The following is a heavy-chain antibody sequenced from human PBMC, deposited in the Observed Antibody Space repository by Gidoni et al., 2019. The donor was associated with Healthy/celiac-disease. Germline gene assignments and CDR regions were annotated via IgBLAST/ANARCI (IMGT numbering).Heavy chain of an antibody. V-gene: IGHV3-30-3*01. J-gene: IGHJ4*02. D-gene: IGHD2-15*01. Sequence: QVQLVESRGGVVQPGRSLRLSCAASGFTFSSYAMLWVRQAPGKGLEWVAVISYDGSNKYYADSVKGRFTISRDNSKNTLYLQMNSLRAEDTAVYYCARGPGWYYFDYWGQGTLVTVSS. CDR3: ARGPGWYYFDY. CDR1: GFTFSSYA. CDR2: ISYDGSNK.